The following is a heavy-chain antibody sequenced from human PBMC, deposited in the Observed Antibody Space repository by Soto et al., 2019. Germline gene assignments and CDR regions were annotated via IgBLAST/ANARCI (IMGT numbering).Heavy chain of an antibody. CDR1: GFTVSSNY. V-gene: IGHV3-53*02. D-gene: IGHD5-12*01. CDR2: IYSGGST. Sequence: EVQLVETGGGLIQPGGSLRLSCAASGFTVSSNYMSWVRQAPGKGLEWVSVIYSGGSTYYADSVKGRFTISRDNSKNTQYLQMNSLRAEDTAVYYCARGRSGYDILGYWGQGTLVTVSS. J-gene: IGHJ4*02. CDR3: ARGRSGYDILGY.